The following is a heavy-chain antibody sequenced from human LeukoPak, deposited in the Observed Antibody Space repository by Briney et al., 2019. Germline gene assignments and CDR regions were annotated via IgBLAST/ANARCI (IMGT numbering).Heavy chain of an antibody. CDR1: GGTFSSYA. J-gene: IGHJ1*01. CDR2: IIPILSIA. Sequence: GASVKVPCKASGGTFSSYAISWVRQAPGQGLEWMGRIIPILSIANYAQKFQGRVTITADKSTSTAYMELSSLRSEDTAVYYCARDSGCGGDCYQGDAEYFQHWGQGTLATVSS. CDR3: ARDSGCGGDCYQGDAEYFQH. V-gene: IGHV1-69*04. D-gene: IGHD2-21*02.